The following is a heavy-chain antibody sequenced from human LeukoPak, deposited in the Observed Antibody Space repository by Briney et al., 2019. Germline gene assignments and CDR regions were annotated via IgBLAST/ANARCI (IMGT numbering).Heavy chain of an antibody. J-gene: IGHJ3*02. CDR3: ARDVFGDAFDI. Sequence: SETLSLTCAVYGGSFSGYYWSWIRQPPGKGLEWIGEINHSGSTNYNPSLKSRVTISVDTSKNQFSLKLSSVTAADTAVYYCARDVFGDAFDIWGQGTMVTVSS. V-gene: IGHV4-34*01. CDR1: GGSFSGYY. D-gene: IGHD3-10*01. CDR2: INHSGST.